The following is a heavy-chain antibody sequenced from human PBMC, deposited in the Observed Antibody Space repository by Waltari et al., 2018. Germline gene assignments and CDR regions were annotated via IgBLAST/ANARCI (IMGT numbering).Heavy chain of an antibody. V-gene: IGHV3-23*01. J-gene: IGHJ3*02. CDR1: GFTFRSYS. D-gene: IGHD3-9*01. CDR2: ISGSGGST. Sequence: EVQLLESGGGLVQPGGSLRLSCAASGFTFRSYSMCWVRQAPGKGLEWVSAISGSGGSTYYADSVKGRFTISRDNSKNTLYLQMNSLRAEDTAVYYCANLLSVEMPPKDAFDIWGQGTMVTVSS. CDR3: ANLLSVEMPPKDAFDI.